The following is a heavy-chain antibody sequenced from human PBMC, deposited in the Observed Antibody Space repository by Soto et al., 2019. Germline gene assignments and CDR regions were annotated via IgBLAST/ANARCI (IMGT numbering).Heavy chain of an antibody. CDR2: IKQDGSGK. V-gene: IGHV3-7*05. J-gene: IGHJ6*02. CDR1: GFTFSSYW. Sequence: GGSLRLSCAASGFTFSSYWMSWVRQAPGKGLEWVANIKQDGSGKDYVDSVKGRFTISRDNAKNSLYLQMNSLRAEDTAVYYCARDLGDFWSGYYGYGMDVWGQGTTGPVSS. CDR3: ARDLGDFWSGYYGYGMDV. D-gene: IGHD3-3*01.